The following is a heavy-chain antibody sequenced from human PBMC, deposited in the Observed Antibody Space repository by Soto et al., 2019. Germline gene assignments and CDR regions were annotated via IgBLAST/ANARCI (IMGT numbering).Heavy chain of an antibody. CDR3: AAYSSSAKVAAFDI. V-gene: IGHV3-23*01. J-gene: IGHJ3*02. CDR1: GFTFSSYA. Sequence: GGSLRLSCAASGFTFSSYAMSWVRQAPGKGLEWVSAISGSGGSKYYADSVKGRFTISRDNSKNTLYLQMNGLRAEDTAVYYCAAYSSSAKVAAFDIWGQGTMVTVSS. D-gene: IGHD6-6*01. CDR2: ISGSGGSK.